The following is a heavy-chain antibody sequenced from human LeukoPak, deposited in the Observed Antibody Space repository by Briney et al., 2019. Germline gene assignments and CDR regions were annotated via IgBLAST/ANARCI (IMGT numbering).Heavy chain of an antibody. Sequence: PGGSLRLSCAASGFTFSNYAIHWVRQAPGKGLEYVSGINSNGGSTYYANSVKGRFTISRDNSKNTLYLQMNSLRAEDTAVYYCAKTLYSGYDAPPDFDYWGQGTLVTVSS. CDR2: INSNGGST. D-gene: IGHD5-12*01. V-gene: IGHV3-64*01. CDR1: GFTFSNYA. CDR3: AKTLYSGYDAPPDFDY. J-gene: IGHJ4*02.